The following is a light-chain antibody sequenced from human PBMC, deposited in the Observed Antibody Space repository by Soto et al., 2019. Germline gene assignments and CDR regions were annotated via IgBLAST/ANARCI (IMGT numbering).Light chain of an antibody. CDR3: AAWDDSLNLE. V-gene: IGLV1-44*01. CDR2: TNN. Sequence: QSVLTQPPSASGTPGQRVTISCSGSSSNIGSNSVNWYQQLPGTAPKLLIYTNNQRPSGVPDRFSGSKSGTSASLAISGLQSDDESDYYCAAWDDSLNLEFGGGTKVTVL. J-gene: IGLJ3*02. CDR1: SSNIGSNS.